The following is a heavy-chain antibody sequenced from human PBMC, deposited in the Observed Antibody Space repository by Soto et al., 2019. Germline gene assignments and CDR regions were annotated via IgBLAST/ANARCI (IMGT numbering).Heavy chain of an antibody. D-gene: IGHD2-15*01. CDR2: INAGNGNT. CDR1: GYTFTSYA. J-gene: IGHJ4*02. Sequence: ASVKVSCMASGYTFTSYAMHWVRQAPGQRLEWMGWINAGNGNTKYSQKFQGRVTITRDTSASTAYMELSSLRSEDTAVYYCARAGHGGDFDYWGQGTLVTVPS. CDR3: ARAGHGGDFDY. V-gene: IGHV1-3*01.